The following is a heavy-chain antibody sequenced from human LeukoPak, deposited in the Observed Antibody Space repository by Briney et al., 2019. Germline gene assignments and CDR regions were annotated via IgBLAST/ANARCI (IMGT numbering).Heavy chain of an antibody. J-gene: IGHJ4*02. CDR3: AKDKRGALFDY. D-gene: IGHD1-26*01. Sequence: PGGSLRLSCAASGFTFSSYSMNWVRQAPGKGLEWVSSISSSSSYIYYADSVKGRFTISRDNAKNSLYLQMNSLRAEDTAVYYCAKDKRGALFDYWGQGTLVTVSS. V-gene: IGHV3-21*01. CDR2: ISSSSSYI. CDR1: GFTFSSYS.